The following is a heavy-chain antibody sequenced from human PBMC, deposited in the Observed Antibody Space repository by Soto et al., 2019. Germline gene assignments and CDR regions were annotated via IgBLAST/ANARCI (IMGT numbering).Heavy chain of an antibody. V-gene: IGHV3-23*01. Sequence: GGSLRLSCVASGFTFSSYALNWVRQAPGRGLEWVSAISGSGGTTYYADSVKGRFTISRDNSKNTLFLQMNSLRAEDAAIYYCAKDKDWSGVYGMDVCGHGTTVTVSS. J-gene: IGHJ6*02. CDR1: GFTFSSYA. D-gene: IGHD3-3*01. CDR3: AKDKDWSGVYGMDV. CDR2: ISGSGGTT.